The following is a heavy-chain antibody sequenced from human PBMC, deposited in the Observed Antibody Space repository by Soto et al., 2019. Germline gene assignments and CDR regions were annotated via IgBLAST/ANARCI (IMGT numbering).Heavy chain of an antibody. CDR1: GGSFSGYY. D-gene: IGHD5-12*01. CDR3: ASKLGVSGYDWDPGFNI. CDR2: INHSGST. J-gene: IGHJ3*02. V-gene: IGHV4-34*01. Sequence: SETLSLTCAVYGGSFSGYYWSWIRQPPGKGLEWIGEINHSGSTNYNPSLKSRVTISVDTSKNQFSLKLSSVTAADTAVYYCASKLGVSGYDWDPGFNIWGQGTMVTVSS.